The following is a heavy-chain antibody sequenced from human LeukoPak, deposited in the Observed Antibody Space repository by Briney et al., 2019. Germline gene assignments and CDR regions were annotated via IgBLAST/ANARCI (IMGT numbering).Heavy chain of an antibody. D-gene: IGHD2-2*02. CDR2: INTDGSSA. J-gene: IGHJ4*02. Sequence: TGGSLRLSCAASGFTFSSYSMNWVRQAPGKGLVWVSQINTDGSSANYADSVKGRFTISRDNAKNTLYLEMNSLRAEDTAVYYCARYCSTTSCYNSWGQGTLVTVSS. CDR1: GFTFSSYS. CDR3: ARYCSTTSCYNS. V-gene: IGHV3-74*01.